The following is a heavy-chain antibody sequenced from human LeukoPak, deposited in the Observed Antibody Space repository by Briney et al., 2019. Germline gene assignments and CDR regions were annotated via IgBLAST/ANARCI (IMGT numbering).Heavy chain of an antibody. V-gene: IGHV3-21*01. D-gene: IGHD3-22*01. CDR2: ISGSGGST. J-gene: IGHJ4*02. CDR3: ARDDGNYYDSSGFDY. Sequence: GGSLRLSCAASGFTFSTYWMHWVRQDPGKGLEWVSAISGSGGSTYYADSVKGRFTISRDNAKNSLYLQMNSLRAEDTAVYYCARDDGNYYDSSGFDYWGQGTLVTVSS. CDR1: GFTFSTYW.